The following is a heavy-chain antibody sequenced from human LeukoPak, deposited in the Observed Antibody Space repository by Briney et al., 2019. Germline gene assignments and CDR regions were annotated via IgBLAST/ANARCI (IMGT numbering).Heavy chain of an antibody. J-gene: IGHJ2*01. D-gene: IGHD3-22*01. CDR2: IKKDGSEK. Sequence: GGSLRLSCAVSGFTFSRFWMSWVRQAPGKGLEWLANIKKDGSEKYYVDSVKGRFTISRDNAKNSLYLQMNSLRAEDTAVYYCARGSEYYDSSGYYEYWYFDVWGRGTLVTVSS. CDR3: ARGSEYYDSSGYYEYWYFDV. CDR1: GFTFSRFW. V-gene: IGHV3-7*05.